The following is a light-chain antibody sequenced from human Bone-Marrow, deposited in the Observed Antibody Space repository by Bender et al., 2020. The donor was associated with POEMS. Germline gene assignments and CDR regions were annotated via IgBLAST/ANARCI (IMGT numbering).Light chain of an antibody. J-gene: IGLJ2*01. V-gene: IGLV2-14*01. CDR3: SSYTTTKTLI. Sequence: QSALTQPASVSGSPGQSITISCTGTSGDIGEYDFVSWYQQHPGKASKLLIFEVSMRPSGVSHRFSAYKSGNTASLSISGLQADDEADYYCSSYTTTKTLIFGGGTRLTVL. CDR1: SGDIGEYDF. CDR2: EVS.